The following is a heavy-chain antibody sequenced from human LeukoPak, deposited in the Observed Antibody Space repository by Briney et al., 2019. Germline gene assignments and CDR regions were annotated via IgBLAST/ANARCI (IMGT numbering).Heavy chain of an antibody. V-gene: IGHV4-39*01. Sequence: SETLSLTCTVSGGSISSSSYYWGWIRRPPGKGLEWIGSIYFRGSTYYNPSLKSRVTISVDTSKNQFSLKLSSVTAADTAVYYCARLGYSSGNWFDPWGQGTLVTVSS. CDR2: IYFRGST. CDR1: GGSISSSSYY. J-gene: IGHJ5*02. D-gene: IGHD6-19*01. CDR3: ARLGYSSGNWFDP.